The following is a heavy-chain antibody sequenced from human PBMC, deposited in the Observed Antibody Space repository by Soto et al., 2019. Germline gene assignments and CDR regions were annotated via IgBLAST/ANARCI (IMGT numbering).Heavy chain of an antibody. CDR3: AKEGEVGAIDY. Sequence: QVQLVESGGGVVQPGRSLRLSCAASGFTFSSYGMHWVRQAPGKGLEWVAVISYDGCNKYYADSVKGRFTISRDNSKNTLYLQMNSLRAEDTAVYYCAKEGEVGAIDYRGQGTLVTVSS. J-gene: IGHJ4*02. D-gene: IGHD1-26*01. V-gene: IGHV3-30*18. CDR1: GFTFSSYG. CDR2: ISYDGCNK.